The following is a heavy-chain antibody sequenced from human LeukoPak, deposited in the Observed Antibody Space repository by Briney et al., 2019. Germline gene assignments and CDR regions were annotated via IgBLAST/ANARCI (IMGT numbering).Heavy chain of an antibody. V-gene: IGHV1-18*01. CDR1: GYTFTSYG. CDR3: ATSYDILTGLYYMDV. D-gene: IGHD3-9*01. Sequence: GASVKVSCKASGYTFTSYGISWVRQAPGQGLEWMGWISAYNGNTNYAQKLQGRVTMTTDTSTSTAYMELRSLRSDDTAVHYCATSYDILTGLYYMDVWGKGTTVTVSS. J-gene: IGHJ6*03. CDR2: ISAYNGNT.